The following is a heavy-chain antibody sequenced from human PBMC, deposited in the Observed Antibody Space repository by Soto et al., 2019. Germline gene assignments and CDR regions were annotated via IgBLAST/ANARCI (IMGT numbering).Heavy chain of an antibody. D-gene: IGHD3-22*01. CDR3: VRGDGDYYDGNGYLGRH. CDR2: IKSDGSWA. J-gene: IGHJ4*02. CDR1: GFTFSSYS. Sequence: PGGSLRLSCAASGFTFSSYSMNWVRQAPGKGLEWVSRIKSDGSWALYADSMEGRLTISRDNAKNTLYLQMNSLRAEDTAVYYCVRGDGDYYDGNGYLGRHWGQGTLVTVSS. V-gene: IGHV3-74*01.